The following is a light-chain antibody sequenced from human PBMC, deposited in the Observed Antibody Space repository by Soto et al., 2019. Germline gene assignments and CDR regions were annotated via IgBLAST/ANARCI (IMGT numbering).Light chain of an antibody. CDR3: QQYNNWPPT. Sequence: ESVLTQSPATLSLSPGERATLSCRASPSVSNSLAWYQHKPGQAPRLLIYDAFNRATGVPTRFSGSGSGTEFTLTISSLQSEDFAVYYCQQYNNWPPTFAQGTKVDIK. V-gene: IGKV3-11*01. J-gene: IGKJ1*01. CDR1: PSVSNS. CDR2: DAF.